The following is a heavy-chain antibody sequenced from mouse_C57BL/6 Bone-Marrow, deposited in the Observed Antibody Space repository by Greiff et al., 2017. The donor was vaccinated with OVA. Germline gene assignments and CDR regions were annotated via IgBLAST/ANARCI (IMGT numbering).Heavy chain of an antibody. CDR1: GYSFTGYY. CDR2: INPSTGGT. D-gene: IGHD4-1*01. V-gene: IGHV1-42*01. CDR3: ATNWVYYYAMDY. Sequence: VQLQQSGPELVKPGASVKISCKASGYSFTGYYMNWVKQSPEKSLEWIGEINPSTGGTTYNQKFKAKATLTVDKSSSTAYMQLKSLTSEDSAVYYCATNWVYYYAMDYWGQGTSVTVSS. J-gene: IGHJ4*01.